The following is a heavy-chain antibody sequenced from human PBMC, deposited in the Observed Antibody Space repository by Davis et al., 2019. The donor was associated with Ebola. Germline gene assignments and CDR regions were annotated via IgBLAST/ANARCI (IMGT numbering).Heavy chain of an antibody. CDR1: GGSISSGGYS. D-gene: IGHD6-13*01. CDR3: ARGKPFGSSFWFDP. J-gene: IGHJ5*02. V-gene: IGHV4-30-2*01. CDR2: IYHSGST. Sequence: MPSETLSLTCAVSGGSISSGGYSWSWIRQPPGKGLEWIGYIYHSGSTYYNPSLKSRVTISVDRSKNQFSLKLSSVTAADTAVYYCARGKPFGSSFWFDPWGQGTQVTVSS.